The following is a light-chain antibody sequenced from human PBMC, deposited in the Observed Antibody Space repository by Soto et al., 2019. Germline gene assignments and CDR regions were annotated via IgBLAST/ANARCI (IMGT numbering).Light chain of an antibody. CDR3: MQALQTPWA. J-gene: IGKJ1*01. CDR1: QSLVYSDGDTY. Sequence: DVVMTQSPLSLPVTLGQPASISCKSSQSLVYSDGDTYLSWFQQRPGQSPRRLIYKVSSRDSGVPDRFSGSGSGTDFTLKISRVEAEDVGVYYCMQALQTPWAFGQGTKVDI. V-gene: IGKV2-30*01. CDR2: KVS.